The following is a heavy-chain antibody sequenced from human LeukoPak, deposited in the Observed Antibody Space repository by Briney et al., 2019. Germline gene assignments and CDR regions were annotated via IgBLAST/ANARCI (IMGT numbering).Heavy chain of an antibody. CDR1: GLTFNNYA. V-gene: IGHV3-23*01. CDR3: ANDFDH. J-gene: IGHJ4*02. Sequence: GGSLRLSCAASGLTFNNYAMSWVRQAPGKGLEWVSTISGSDDNTYYADSVKGRFTISRDISKNTLYLQMNSLRADDTAVYYCANDFDHWGQGTLVIVSS. CDR2: ISGSDDNT.